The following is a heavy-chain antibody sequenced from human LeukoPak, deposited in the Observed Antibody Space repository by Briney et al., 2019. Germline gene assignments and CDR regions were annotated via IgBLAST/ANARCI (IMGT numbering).Heavy chain of an antibody. D-gene: IGHD3-10*01. V-gene: IGHV4-31*03. J-gene: IGHJ6*04. Sequence: PSQTLSLTCTVSGGSISSGGYYWRWIRQHPGKGLEWIEYIYYSGSTYYNPSLKSRVTISVDTSKNQFSLKLSSVTAADTAVYYCARGPMVRVLDYYYGMDVWGKGTTVAVSS. CDR2: IYYSGST. CDR1: GGSISSGGYY. CDR3: ARGPMVRVLDYYYGMDV.